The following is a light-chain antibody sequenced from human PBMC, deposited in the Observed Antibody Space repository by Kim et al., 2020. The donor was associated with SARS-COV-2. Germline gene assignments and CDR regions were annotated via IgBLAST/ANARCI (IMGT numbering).Light chain of an antibody. CDR3: QQLNSYPRLT. Sequence: DIQLTQSPSFLSASVGDRVTITCRASQGISSYLAWYQQKPGKAPKLLIYAASTWQSGVPSRFSGSGSGTEFTLTISSLQPEDFATYYCQQLNSYPRLTFGGGTKVDIK. J-gene: IGKJ4*01. CDR1: QGISSY. CDR2: AAS. V-gene: IGKV1-9*01.